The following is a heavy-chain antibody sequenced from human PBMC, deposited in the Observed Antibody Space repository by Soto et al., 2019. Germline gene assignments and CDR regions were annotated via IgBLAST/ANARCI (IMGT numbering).Heavy chain of an antibody. V-gene: IGHV3-48*04. CDR3: ARDRELGYCISTSCPAFDS. Sequence: PVGPLRLSCAVSGCTFSSHWMHCVRQDPGKGLLWVSHIISNGSTTNYADSVKGRFTISRDNAKNSLYLQMNSLRAEDTAVYYCARDRELGYCISTSCPAFDSWGQGTLVTVSS. CDR2: IISNGSTT. CDR1: GCTFSSHW. J-gene: IGHJ4*02. D-gene: IGHD2-2*01.